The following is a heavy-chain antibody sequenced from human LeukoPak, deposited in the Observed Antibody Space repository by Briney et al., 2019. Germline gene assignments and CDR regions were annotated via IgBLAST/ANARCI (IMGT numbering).Heavy chain of an antibody. V-gene: IGHV4-59*01. CDR1: GGSISSYY. J-gene: IGHJ4*02. CDR2: IYYSGST. D-gene: IGHD5-18*01. Sequence: PSETLSLTCTVSGGSISSYYWSWIRQPPGMGLEWIGYIYYSGSTNYNPSLKSRVTISVDTSKNQFSLKLSSVTAADTAVYYCAREAVVDTAMLFDYWGQGTLVTVSS. CDR3: AREAVVDTAMLFDY.